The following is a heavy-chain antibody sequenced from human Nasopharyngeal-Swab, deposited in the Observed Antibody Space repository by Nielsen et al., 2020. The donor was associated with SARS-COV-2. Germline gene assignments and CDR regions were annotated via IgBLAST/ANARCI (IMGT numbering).Heavy chain of an antibody. CDR3: ARDVWITMVRGVIDY. D-gene: IGHD3-10*01. CDR2: ISSSSSYI. V-gene: IGHV3-21*01. Sequence: GESLKISCAASGFTFSSYSMNWVRQAPGKGLEWVSSISSSSSYIYYADSVKGRFTISRDNAKNSLYLQMSSLRAEDTAVYYCARDVWITMVRGVIDYWGQGTLVTVSS. J-gene: IGHJ4*02. CDR1: GFTFSSYS.